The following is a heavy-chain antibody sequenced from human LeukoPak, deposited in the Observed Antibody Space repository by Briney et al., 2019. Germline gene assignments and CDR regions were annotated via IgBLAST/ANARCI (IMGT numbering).Heavy chain of an antibody. D-gene: IGHD6-13*01. V-gene: IGHV1-69*05. J-gene: IGHJ3*02. Sequence: SVKVSCKASGGTFSSYAISWVRQAPGQGLEWMGGIIPIFGTANYTQKFQGRVTITTDESTSTAYMELSSLRSEDTAVYYCGGSSSVDAFDIWGQGTMVTVSS. CDR3: GGSSSVDAFDI. CDR2: IIPIFGTA. CDR1: GGTFSSYA.